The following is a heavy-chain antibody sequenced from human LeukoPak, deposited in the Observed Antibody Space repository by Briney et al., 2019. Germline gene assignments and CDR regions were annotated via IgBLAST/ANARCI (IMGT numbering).Heavy chain of an antibody. J-gene: IGHJ4*02. V-gene: IGHV1-18*01. CDR1: GYTFTSYG. CDR2: ISAYNGNT. D-gene: IGHD6-19*01. CDR3: ARESIAVAGPSFDY. Sequence: ASVKVSCKASGYTFTSYGISWVRQAPGQGLEWMGWISAYNGNTNYAQKLQGRVTMATDTSTSTAYMELRSLRSDDTAVYYCARESIAVAGPSFDYWGQGTLVTVSS.